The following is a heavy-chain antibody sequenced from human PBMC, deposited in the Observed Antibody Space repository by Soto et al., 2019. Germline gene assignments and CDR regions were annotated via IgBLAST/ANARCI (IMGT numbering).Heavy chain of an antibody. CDR2: INHSGST. CDR1: GGSFSGYY. V-gene: IGHV4-34*01. D-gene: IGHD2-21*02. CDR3: ARGPVTYYLDY. Sequence: SETLSLTCAVYGGSFSGYYWSWIRQPPGKGLEWIGEINHSGSTNYNPSLKSRVTISVDTSKNQFSLKLSSVTAADTAVYYCARGPVTYYLDYWGQGTRVTVSS. J-gene: IGHJ4*02.